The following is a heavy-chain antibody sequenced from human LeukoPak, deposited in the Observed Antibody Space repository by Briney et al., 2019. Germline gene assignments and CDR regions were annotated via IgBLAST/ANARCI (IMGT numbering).Heavy chain of an antibody. D-gene: IGHD3-3*01. Sequence: GGSLRLSCAPSGFTFSRHGMHWVRQAPGKGLEWVAIIPNDGSRKYYAHSVEGRFTISRDNSKNTLYLQMDSLRAEDTAVYYCARDRAWNYFDYWGQGTLVTVSS. CDR1: GFTFSRHG. V-gene: IGHV3-30*03. CDR2: IPNDGSRK. CDR3: ARDRAWNYFDY. J-gene: IGHJ4*02.